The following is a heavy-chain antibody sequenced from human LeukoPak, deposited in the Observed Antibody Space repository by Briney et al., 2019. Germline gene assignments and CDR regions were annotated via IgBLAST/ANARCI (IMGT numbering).Heavy chain of an antibody. CDR2: ISGIGDNT. D-gene: IGHD2-21*01. CDR1: GFTFMSYA. CDR3: AKGLKLCGGSNCLIDAFDI. Sequence: GGSLRLSCAASGFTFMSYAMNWVRQAPGKGPEWVSAISGIGDNTFYPDSVKGRFTISRDNSKNMVYLQMNSLQAEDTGVYYCAKGLKLCGGSNCLIDAFDIWGQGTKVTASS. J-gene: IGHJ3*02. V-gene: IGHV3-23*01.